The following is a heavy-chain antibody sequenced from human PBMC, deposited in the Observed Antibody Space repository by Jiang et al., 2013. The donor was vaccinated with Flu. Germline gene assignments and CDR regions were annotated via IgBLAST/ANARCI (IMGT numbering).Heavy chain of an antibody. CDR3: ATTYQTGFCSGVGCQPSFPFDF. J-gene: IGHJ4*02. V-gene: IGHV5-51*01. CDR1: GLTFSSHW. Sequence: QLVESGPVLQKPGESLRIFCKASGLTFSSHWIGWVRQMPGKGLEWMGIVHPGDSDIRYSPSFQGRVTISADESISTAYLKWGSLKASDTAMYYCATTYQTGFCSGVGCQPSFPFDFWGQGTLVTVSP. CDR2: VHPGDSDI. D-gene: IGHD2-15*01.